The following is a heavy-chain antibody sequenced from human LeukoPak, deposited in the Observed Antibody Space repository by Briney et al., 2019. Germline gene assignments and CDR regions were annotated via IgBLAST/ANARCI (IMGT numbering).Heavy chain of an antibody. CDR2: IYTSGST. CDR1: GGSISGYH. CDR3: ARSFHYGSGSYYSDY. V-gene: IGHV4-4*07. Sequence: SETLSLTWTVSGGSISGYHWSWIRQPAGKGLEWIGRIYTSGSTNYNPSLKSRVTMSVDTSKNQFSLKLSSVTAADTAVYYCARSFHYGSGSYYSDYWGQGTLVTVSP. D-gene: IGHD3-10*01. J-gene: IGHJ4*02.